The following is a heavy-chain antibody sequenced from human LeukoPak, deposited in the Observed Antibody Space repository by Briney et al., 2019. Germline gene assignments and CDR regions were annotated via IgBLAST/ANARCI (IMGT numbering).Heavy chain of an antibody. V-gene: IGHV3-30-3*01. Sequence: PGGSLRLSCAASGFTFSSYAMHWVRQAPGKGLEWVAVISYDVSNKYYADSVKGRFTISRDNSKNTLYLQMNSLRAEDTAVYYCARGYYYDSSGFVNWFDPWGQGTLVTVSS. D-gene: IGHD3-22*01. CDR2: ISYDVSNK. J-gene: IGHJ5*02. CDR1: GFTFSSYA. CDR3: ARGYYYDSSGFVNWFDP.